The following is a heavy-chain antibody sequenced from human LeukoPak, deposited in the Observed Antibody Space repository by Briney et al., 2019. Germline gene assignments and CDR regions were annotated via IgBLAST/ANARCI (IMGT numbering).Heavy chain of an antibody. D-gene: IGHD4-17*01. Sequence: GGSLRLSWAASGFTFHDYAMHWVRQAPGKGLEWVSGLSWNGGNIGYAESVRGRFTISRDNAGNSLYLQMNSLRPEDTALYYCAKALGSTVTTRTYFDYWRQATLVTVSS. CDR1: GFTFHDYA. CDR2: LSWNGGNI. J-gene: IGHJ4*02. CDR3: AKALGSTVTTRTYFDY. V-gene: IGHV3-9*01.